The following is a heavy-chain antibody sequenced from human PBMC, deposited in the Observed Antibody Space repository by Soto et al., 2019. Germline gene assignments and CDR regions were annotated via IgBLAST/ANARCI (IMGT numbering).Heavy chain of an antibody. V-gene: IGHV3-53*01. CDR1: GFLVNSAY. Sequence: EVQLLESGGGLIPPGGSLRLSCAASGFLVNSAYMTWFRQAPGKGLEWISMINSDGSTLYAESVKGRFTIARDNCKNRIDLQMNSLRAEDTAMYYCARSGYSVAWGYWGQGTLV. D-gene: IGHD5-18*01. CDR3: ARSGYSVAWGY. J-gene: IGHJ4*02. CDR2: INSDGST.